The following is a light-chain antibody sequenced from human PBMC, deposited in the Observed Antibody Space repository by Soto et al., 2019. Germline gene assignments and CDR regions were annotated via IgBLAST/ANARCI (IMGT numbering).Light chain of an antibody. CDR3: QQAKNFPLT. Sequence: DIQMSQSPSSVSASVGDRVTIACRASESVADWLAWYQHKPGEAPRLLIYPASSLQRGVPSRFRGSGSGTDFTLTINNLQPEDFATYYCQQAKNFPLTFGGGTKVEMK. V-gene: IGKV1-12*01. CDR2: PAS. J-gene: IGKJ4*01. CDR1: ESVADW.